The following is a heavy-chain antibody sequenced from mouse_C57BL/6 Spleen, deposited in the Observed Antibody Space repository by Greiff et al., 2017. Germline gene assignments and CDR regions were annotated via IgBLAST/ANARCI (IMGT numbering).Heavy chain of an antibody. CDR1: GYTFTDYE. J-gene: IGHJ1*03. CDR3: TREGEGYFCGYFDV. D-gene: IGHD2-3*01. Sequence: VQLQQSGAELVRPGASVTLSCKASGYTFTDYEMHWVKQTPVHGLEWIGAIDPETGGTAYNQKFKGKAILTADKSSSTAYMELRSLTSEDSAVYYCTREGEGYFCGYFDVWGTGTTVTVSS. CDR2: IDPETGGT. V-gene: IGHV1-15*01.